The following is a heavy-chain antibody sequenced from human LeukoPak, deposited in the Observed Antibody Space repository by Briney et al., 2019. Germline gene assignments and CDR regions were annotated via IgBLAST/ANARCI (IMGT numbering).Heavy chain of an antibody. V-gene: IGHV3-74*01. CDR1: GFTFSSYW. D-gene: IGHD3-22*01. J-gene: IGHJ4*02. CDR3: ASLVGDCYDSSGYPLDY. CDR2: INSDGSST. Sequence: SGGSLRLSCAASGFTFSSYWMHWVRQAPAKGLVWVSRINSDGSSTSYADSVKGRFTISRDNAKSTLYLQMNSLRAEDTAVYYCASLVGDCYDSSGYPLDYWGQGTLVTVSS.